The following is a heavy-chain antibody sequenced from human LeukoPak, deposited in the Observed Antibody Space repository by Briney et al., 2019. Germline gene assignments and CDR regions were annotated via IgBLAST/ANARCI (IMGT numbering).Heavy chain of an antibody. V-gene: IGHV1-24*01. CDR3: ARDAQKPSYSIPKYYFDN. Sequence: ASVKVSCKVSGYTLTELSMHWVRQAPGKGLEWMGGFDPEDGETIYAQKFQGRVTMTEDTSTSTVYMELRNQRSEDTAVYFCARDAQKPSYSIPKYYFDNWGQGTLVTVSS. CDR2: FDPEDGET. D-gene: IGHD1-26*01. CDR1: GYTLTELS. J-gene: IGHJ4*02.